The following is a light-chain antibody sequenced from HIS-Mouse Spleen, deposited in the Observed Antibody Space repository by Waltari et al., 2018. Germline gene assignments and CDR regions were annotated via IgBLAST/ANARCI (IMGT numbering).Light chain of an antibody. CDR2: EVS. CDR1: SSDFGGYNY. Sequence: QSALTQPASVSGSPGQSIPISCTGTSSDFGGYNYVPWYQQHPGKAPKLMIYEVSNRPSGVSNRFSGSKSGNTASLTISGLQAEDEADYYCSSYTSSSTWVFGGGTKLTVL. V-gene: IGLV2-14*01. J-gene: IGLJ3*02. CDR3: SSYTSSSTWV.